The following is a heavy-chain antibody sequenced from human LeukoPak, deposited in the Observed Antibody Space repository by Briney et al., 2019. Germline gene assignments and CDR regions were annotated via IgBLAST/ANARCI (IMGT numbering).Heavy chain of an antibody. CDR3: ARDPYYYGSGIWGYFDY. Sequence: GRSLRLSCAASGFTFSSYGMHWVRQAPGKGLEWVAVIWYDGSNKYYADSVKGRFTICRDNSKNTLDVQMNSLRAEDTAVYYCARDPYYYGSGIWGYFDYWGQGTLVTVSS. CDR1: GFTFSSYG. J-gene: IGHJ4*02. D-gene: IGHD3-10*01. V-gene: IGHV3-33*01. CDR2: IWYDGSNK.